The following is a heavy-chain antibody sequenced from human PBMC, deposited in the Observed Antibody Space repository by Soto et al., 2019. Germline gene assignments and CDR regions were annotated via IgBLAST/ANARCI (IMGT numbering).Heavy chain of an antibody. CDR3: AREFCSGGNCYTYYFDP. CDR2: INTDGSNT. Sequence: GGSLRLSCAASGLTFNRYWMHWVRHAPGKGLVWVSHINTDGSNTNYADSVKGRFTISRDNAKSTLFLQMNSLRDEDTAVYNCAREFCSGGNCYTYYFDPWGQGIPVTVSS. J-gene: IGHJ5*02. D-gene: IGHD2-15*01. V-gene: IGHV3-74*01. CDR1: GLTFNRYW.